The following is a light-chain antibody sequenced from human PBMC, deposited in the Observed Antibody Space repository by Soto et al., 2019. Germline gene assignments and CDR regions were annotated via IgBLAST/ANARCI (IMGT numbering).Light chain of an antibody. Sequence: QLVLTQPASVSGSPGQSITISCTGTSSDIGSYNRVSWYQRHPGKAPKLMIYEDGQRPSGVSNRFSGSKSGNTASLTISGLPAEDEADYYCCSYAGSDIFVVVGGGTKLTVL. J-gene: IGLJ2*01. V-gene: IGLV2-23*02. CDR2: EDG. CDR3: CSYAGSDIFVV. CDR1: SSDIGSYNR.